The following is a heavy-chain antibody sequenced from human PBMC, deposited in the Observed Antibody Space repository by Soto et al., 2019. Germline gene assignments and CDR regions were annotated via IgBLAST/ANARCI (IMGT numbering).Heavy chain of an antibody. Sequence: PGESLKISCKGSGYSLTSYWIGWVRQMPGKGLEWMGIIYPGDSDTRYSPSFQGQVTISADKSISTAYLQWSSLKASDTAMYYCARGGDFWSGYYIDGMDVWGQGTTVTVSS. CDR2: IYPGDSDT. V-gene: IGHV5-51*01. J-gene: IGHJ6*02. D-gene: IGHD3-3*01. CDR1: GYSLTSYW. CDR3: ARGGDFWSGYYIDGMDV.